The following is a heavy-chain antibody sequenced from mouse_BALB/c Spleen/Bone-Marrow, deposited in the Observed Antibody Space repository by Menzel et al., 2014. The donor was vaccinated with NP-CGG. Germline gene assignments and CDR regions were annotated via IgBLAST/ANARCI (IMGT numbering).Heavy chain of an antibody. Sequence: QVQLKESGPGLVAPSQSLSITCTVSGFSLTSYGVHWVRQPPGKGLEWLGVIWAGGSTNYNSALMSRMSISKDNSKSQVFLKMTSLQTEDSSIYYCASNPYFDYWGQGTTLTVSS. CDR1: GFSLTSYG. D-gene: IGHD6-1*01. CDR3: ASNPYFDY. J-gene: IGHJ2*01. V-gene: IGHV2-9*02. CDR2: IWAGGST.